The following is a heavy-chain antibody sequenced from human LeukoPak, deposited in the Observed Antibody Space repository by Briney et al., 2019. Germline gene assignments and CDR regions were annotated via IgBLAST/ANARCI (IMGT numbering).Heavy chain of an antibody. CDR1: GLNYNSYW. D-gene: IGHD3-10*01. CDR2: INSDDSRI. CDR3: TSESGVAADS. Sequence: GGPLRHFRAASGLNYNSYWLLWLGQAPGKGLVWVARINSDDSRIDNADSVKGGFTISRDNAKNTLHLQMNGLRAEDTAVYYATSESGVAADSWGQGTLVTVSS. V-gene: IGHV3-74*01. J-gene: IGHJ4*02.